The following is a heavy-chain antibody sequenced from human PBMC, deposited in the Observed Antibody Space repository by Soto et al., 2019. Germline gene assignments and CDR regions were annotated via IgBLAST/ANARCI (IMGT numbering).Heavy chain of an antibody. CDR1: GFSVGGNY. CDR3: ARGPTSDC. CDR2: IYSGGNP. V-gene: IGHV3-53*01. J-gene: IGHJ4*02. Sequence: EERLVQSGGGLVQPGGSLRLSCAAYGFSVGGNYMSWVRQAPGKGLELVSLIYSGGNPFYAESMKGRFNLTSDNSNNMLYLRMDSMRADFTAVYYWARGPTSDCWGQGTLVIVSS.